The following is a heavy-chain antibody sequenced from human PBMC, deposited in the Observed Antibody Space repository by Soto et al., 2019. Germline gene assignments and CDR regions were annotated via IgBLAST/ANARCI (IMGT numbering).Heavy chain of an antibody. CDR1: GFTFSSYW. CDR2: INSDGSST. V-gene: IGHV3-74*01. J-gene: IGHJ4*02. CDR3: ARVRDDWAAERYFDY. D-gene: IGHD6-13*01. Sequence: EVQLVESGGGLVQPGGSLRLSCAASGFTFSSYWMHWVRQAPGKGLVWVSRINSDGSSTSYADSVKGRFTISRDNAKNTLYLQMNSLGAEDTAVYYCARVRDDWAAERYFDYWGQGTLVTVSS.